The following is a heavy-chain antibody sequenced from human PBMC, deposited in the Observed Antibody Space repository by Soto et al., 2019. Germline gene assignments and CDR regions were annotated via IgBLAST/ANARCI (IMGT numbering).Heavy chain of an antibody. CDR2: VSHDGRTT. CDR3: AKGGRQWLVTSDFKY. D-gene: IGHD6-19*01. Sequence: VQLVESGGGVVQPGRSLRLSCAASGFTFSDNVMHWVRQAPGKGLEWVAVVSHDGRTTHYADSVKGRVTFSRDSSQSTVSLEITSLRAEDTAVYSCAKGGRQWLVTSDFKYWGQGALVTVSS. CDR1: GFTFSDNV. J-gene: IGHJ4*02. V-gene: IGHV3-30*18.